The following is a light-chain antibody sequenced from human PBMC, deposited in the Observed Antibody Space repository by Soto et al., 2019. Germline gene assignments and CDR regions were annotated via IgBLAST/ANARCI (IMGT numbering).Light chain of an antibody. CDR3: SSYRKSNTLV. V-gene: IGLV2-14*01. CDR1: SSDVGSYHY. J-gene: IGLJ1*01. Sequence: QSVLTQPASVSGSPGQSITISCTGSSSDVGSYHYVSWYQHHPGKAPKLMIYEVTNRPSGVSTRFSGSKSGNTASLTISGLQAEDEADYYCSSYRKSNTLVFGTGTKVTAL. CDR2: EVT.